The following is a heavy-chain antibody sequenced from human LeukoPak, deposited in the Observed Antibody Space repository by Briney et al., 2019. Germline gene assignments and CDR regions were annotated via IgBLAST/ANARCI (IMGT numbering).Heavy chain of an antibody. V-gene: IGHV3-11*06. D-gene: IGHD6-13*01. CDR3: ARAPKYSSSWMDV. CDR1: GFTFSDYY. CDR2: ISSSSSYI. Sequence: GGSLRLSCAASGFTFSDYYMSWVRQAPGKGLEWVSSISSSSSYIYYADSVKGRFTISRDNAKNSLYLQMNSLRAEDTAVYYCARAPKYSSSWMDVWGKGTTVTISS. J-gene: IGHJ6*04.